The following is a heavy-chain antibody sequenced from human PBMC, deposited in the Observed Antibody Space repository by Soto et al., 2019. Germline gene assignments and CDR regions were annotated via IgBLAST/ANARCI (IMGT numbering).Heavy chain of an antibody. CDR3: ARVPTGTTWVTSEY. CDR2: LYYSGNT. V-gene: IGHV4-61*01. J-gene: IGHJ4*02. Sequence: VQLQESGPGLVKPSETLSLTCTVSGGSVSSGSYYWSWIRQPPGKGREWIGYLYYSGNTNYNPSRKSRVTISVDTSKNQFSLKLSSVTAADTAVYYCARVPTGTTWVTSEYWGQGTLVTVSS. CDR1: GGSVSSGSYY. D-gene: IGHD1-7*01.